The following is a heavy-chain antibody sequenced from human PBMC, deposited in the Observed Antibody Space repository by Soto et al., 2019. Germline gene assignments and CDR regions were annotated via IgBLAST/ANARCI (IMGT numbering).Heavy chain of an antibody. Sequence: GESKISCKASGYSFTGYWIGWVRQMPGKGLEWMGIIYPGDSDTRYSPSFQGQVTISLDKSITTAYLQWSSLKASDTAMYYCARLTGTEWGFDYWGQGTLVTVSS. CDR2: IYPGDSDT. D-gene: IGHD1-20*01. CDR1: GYSFTGYW. CDR3: ARLTGTEWGFDY. J-gene: IGHJ4*02. V-gene: IGHV5-51*01.